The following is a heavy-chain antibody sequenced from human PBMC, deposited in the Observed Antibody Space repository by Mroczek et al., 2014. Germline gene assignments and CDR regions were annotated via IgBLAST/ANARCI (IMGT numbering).Heavy chain of an antibody. CDR3: ARDSGSYFDYFDY. V-gene: IGHV4-61*02. CDR2: IYTSGST. D-gene: IGHD1-26*01. J-gene: IGHJ4*02. CDR1: GGSISSGSYY. Sequence: QVQLQESGPGLVKPSQTLSLTCTVSGGSISSGSYYWSWIRQPAGKGLEWIGRIYTSGSTNYNPSLKSRVTMSVDTSKNQFSLKLSSVTAADTAVYYCARDSGSYFDYFDYWGQGTLVTVSS.